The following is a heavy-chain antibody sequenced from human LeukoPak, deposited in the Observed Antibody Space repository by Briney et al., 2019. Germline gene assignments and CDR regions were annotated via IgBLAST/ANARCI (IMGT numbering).Heavy chain of an antibody. CDR3: ARDLILADSSGSSAHDF. Sequence: GGSLRLSCAASGFTFISHGFHWVRQAPGKGLEWVAFIRYDGSNTYYADSVRGRFTLSRDNSKNTLYLQMNSLRAEDTAVYYCARDLILADSSGSSAHDFWGQGTLVTVSS. CDR1: GFTFISHG. J-gene: IGHJ4*02. D-gene: IGHD2-15*01. CDR2: IRYDGSNT. V-gene: IGHV3-30*02.